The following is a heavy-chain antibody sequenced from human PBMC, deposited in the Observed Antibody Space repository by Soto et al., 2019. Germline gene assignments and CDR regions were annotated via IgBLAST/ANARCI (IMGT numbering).Heavy chain of an antibody. D-gene: IGHD3-10*01. CDR2: ISYDGSNK. J-gene: IGHJ3*02. CDR1: GFTFSSYA. CDR3: ARAEFISRAFDI. Sequence: GGSLRLSCAASGFTFSSYAMHWVRQAPGKGLEWVAVISYDGSNKYYADSVKGRFTISRDNSKNTLYLQMNSLRAEDTAMYYCARAEFISRAFDIWGQGTMVTVSS. V-gene: IGHV3-30-3*01.